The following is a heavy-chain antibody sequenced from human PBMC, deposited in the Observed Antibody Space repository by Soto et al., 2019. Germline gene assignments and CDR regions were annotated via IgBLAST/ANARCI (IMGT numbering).Heavy chain of an antibody. CDR1: GYAFTSYY. CDR2: INPSGGST. CDR3: ARSNCSGGSCYRIFDY. V-gene: IGHV1-46*03. D-gene: IGHD2-15*01. Sequence: ASVKVSCKASGYAFTSYYMHWVRQAPGQGLEWMGIINPSGGSTSYAQKFQGRVTMTRDTSTSTVYMELSSLRSEDTAVYYCARSNCSGGSCYRIFDYWGQGTLVTVPS. J-gene: IGHJ4*02.